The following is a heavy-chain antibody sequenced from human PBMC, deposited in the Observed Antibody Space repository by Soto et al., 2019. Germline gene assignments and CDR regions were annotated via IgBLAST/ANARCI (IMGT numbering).Heavy chain of an antibody. CDR2: IYYSGST. V-gene: IGHV4-39*01. J-gene: IGHJ4*02. D-gene: IGHD1-26*01. Sequence: SETLSLTCTVSGGSISSSSYYWGWIRQPPGKGLEWIGSIYYSGSTYYNPSLKSRVTISVDTSKNQFSLKLSSVTAADTAVYYCARQFRGSYLNYWGQVTLVTVSS. CDR1: GGSISSSSYY. CDR3: ARQFRGSYLNY.